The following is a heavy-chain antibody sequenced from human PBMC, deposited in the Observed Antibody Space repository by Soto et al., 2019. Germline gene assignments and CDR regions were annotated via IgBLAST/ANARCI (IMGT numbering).Heavy chain of an antibody. V-gene: IGHV1-69*13. CDR1: GGTFSSYA. J-gene: IGHJ4*02. Sequence: SVKVSCKASGGTFSSYAISWVRQAPGQELEWMAGIIPIFGTANYAQKFQGRVTITADESTSTAYMELSSLRSEDTAVYYCASHLGGESDYWGQGTLVTVSS. D-gene: IGHD3-16*01. CDR2: IIPIFGTA. CDR3: ASHLGGESDY.